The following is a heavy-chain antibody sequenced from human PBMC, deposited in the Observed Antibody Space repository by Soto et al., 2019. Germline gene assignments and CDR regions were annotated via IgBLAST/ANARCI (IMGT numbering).Heavy chain of an antibody. D-gene: IGHD3-22*01. J-gene: IGHJ4*02. CDR3: TTSYYYDSSGPHFDY. Sequence: GGSLRLSCAASGFTFSNAWMNWVRQAPGKGLEWVGRIKSKTDGGTTDYAAPVKGRFTISRDDSKNTLYLQMNSLKTEDTAVYYCTTSYYYDSSGPHFDYWGQGTLVTVSS. CDR1: GFTFSNAW. CDR2: IKSKTDGGTT. V-gene: IGHV3-15*07.